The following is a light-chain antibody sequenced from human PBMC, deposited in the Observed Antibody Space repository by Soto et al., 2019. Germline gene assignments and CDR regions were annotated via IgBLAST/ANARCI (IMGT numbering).Light chain of an antibody. V-gene: IGKV3-15*01. CDR1: QSVSSS. Sequence: EIVMTQSPATLSVSPGDRATLSCRASQSVSSSLAWYQQIPGQAPRLLIYDASTRATDIPARFGGSGSGTDFTLTISSLQSEDFAVYYCQQYNNWPPLTFGGGTKVELK. CDR2: DAS. J-gene: IGKJ4*01. CDR3: QQYNNWPPLT.